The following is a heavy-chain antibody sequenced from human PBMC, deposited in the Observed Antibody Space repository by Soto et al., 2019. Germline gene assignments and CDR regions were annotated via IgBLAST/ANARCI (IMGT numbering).Heavy chain of an antibody. CDR2: IYWDDYK. V-gene: IGHV2-5*02. CDR1: GFSLSTNGVG. Sequence: QITLKESGPTLVKPTQTLTLTCTFSGFSLSTNGVGVGWIRQPPGKALEWLALIYWDDYKRYSPSLKSRLTITKDTXXNXVXLTMTNMDPVDTATYYCAHRQGTGWFQEERDCRFDPWGQGTLVTVSS. J-gene: IGHJ5*02. D-gene: IGHD2-21*01. CDR3: AHRQGTGWFQEERDCRFDP.